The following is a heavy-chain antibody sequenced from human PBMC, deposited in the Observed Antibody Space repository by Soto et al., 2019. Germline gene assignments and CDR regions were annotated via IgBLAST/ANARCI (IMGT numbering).Heavy chain of an antibody. CDR1: GFTFSSYA. J-gene: IGHJ6*02. CDR3: AKRIAAAGTPSDYYYYGMDV. CDR2: ISGSGGST. V-gene: IGHV3-23*01. D-gene: IGHD6-13*01. Sequence: GGSLRLSCAASGFTFSSYAMSWVRQAPGKGLEWVSAISGSGGSTYYADSVKGRFTISRDNSKNTLYLQMNSLRAEDTAVYYCAKRIAAAGTPSDYYYYGMDVWGQVTTVTSP.